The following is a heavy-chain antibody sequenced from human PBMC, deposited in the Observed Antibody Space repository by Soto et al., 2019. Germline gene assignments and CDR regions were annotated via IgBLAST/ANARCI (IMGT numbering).Heavy chain of an antibody. D-gene: IGHD5-12*01. CDR2: INHSGST. V-gene: IGHV4-34*01. Sequence: NPSETLSLTCAVYGGSFSGYYWSWIRQPPGKGLEWIGEINHSGSTNYNPSLKSRVTISVDTSKNQFSLKLSSVTAADTAVYYCARGRGGRDIVATISLFSYYYYMDVWGKGTTVTVSS. CDR1: GGSFSGYY. CDR3: ARGRGGRDIVATISLFSYYYYMDV. J-gene: IGHJ6*03.